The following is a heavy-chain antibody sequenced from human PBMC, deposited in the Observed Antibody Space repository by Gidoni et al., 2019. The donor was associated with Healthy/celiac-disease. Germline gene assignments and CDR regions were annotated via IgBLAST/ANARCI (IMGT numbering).Heavy chain of an antibody. CDR3: ARVRGYSYGSTYYYYYGMDV. CDR2: IWYDGSNK. CDR1: GFTFSRYG. Sequence: GGVVQPGRSLRLSCAASGFTFSRYGMHWVRQAPGKGLEWVAVIWYDGSNKYYADSVKGRFTISRDNSKNTLYLQMNSLRAEDTAVYYCARVRGYSYGSTYYYYYGMDVWGQGTTVTVSS. J-gene: IGHJ6*02. V-gene: IGHV3-33*01. D-gene: IGHD5-18*01.